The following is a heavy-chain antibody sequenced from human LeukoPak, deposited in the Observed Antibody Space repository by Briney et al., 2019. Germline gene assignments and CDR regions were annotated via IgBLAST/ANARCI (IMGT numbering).Heavy chain of an antibody. V-gene: IGHV3-23*01. CDR2: ISGSGGST. CDR1: GFTFSNYA. Sequence: GGSLRLSCAASGFTFSNYAMSWVRQAPGKGLEWVSSISGSGGSTYSADSVKGRFTISRDNSKNTLYPQMNSLRAEDTAVYYCAKALYYYDSSQWGQGTLVTVSS. CDR3: AKALYYYDSSQ. D-gene: IGHD3-22*01. J-gene: IGHJ4*02.